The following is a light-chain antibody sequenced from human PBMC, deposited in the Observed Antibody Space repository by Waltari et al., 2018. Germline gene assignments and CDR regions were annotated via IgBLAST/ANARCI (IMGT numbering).Light chain of an antibody. CDR3: QQYDNWPSFS. J-gene: IGKJ4*01. V-gene: IGKV3-15*01. Sequence: IVMTQSPATLSMSPGERATLSCRASQDISRKLAWYQHRPGQAPRVLIYGASTRATDIPARFSGSGAGTEFTLTISSLRSEDFAVYYCQQYDNWPSFSFGGGTKVDIK. CDR1: QDISRK. CDR2: GAS.